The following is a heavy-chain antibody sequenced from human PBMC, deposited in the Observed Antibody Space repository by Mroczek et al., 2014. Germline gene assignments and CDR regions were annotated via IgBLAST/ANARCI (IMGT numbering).Heavy chain of an antibody. D-gene: IGHD6-13*01. V-gene: IGHV1-2*02. J-gene: IGHJ4*02. CDR1: GYTFTGYY. CDR3: ARSRGDTGSSWFKRAEGHFDY. CDR2: INPNSGGT. Sequence: QVQLVQSGAEVKKPGASVKVSCKASGYTFTGYYMHWVRQAPGQGLEWMGWINPNSGGTNYAQKFQGRVTMTRDTSISTAYMELSRLRSDDTAVYYCARSRGDTGSSWFKRAEGHFDYWGQGTLVTVSS.